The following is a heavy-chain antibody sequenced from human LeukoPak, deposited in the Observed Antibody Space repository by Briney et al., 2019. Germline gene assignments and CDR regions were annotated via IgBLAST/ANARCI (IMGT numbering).Heavy chain of an antibody. CDR1: GYTFTGYY. D-gene: IGHD6-13*01. CDR3: ARVGSVAAAGTGGVY. V-gene: IGHV1-2*02. CDR2: INPNSGGT. J-gene: IGHJ4*02. Sequence: ASVKVSCKASGYTFTGYYMHWVRQAPGQGLKWMGWINPNSGGTNYAQKFEGRVTMTRDTSISTAYMELSRLRSDDTAVYYCARVGSVAAAGTGGVYWGQGALVTVSS.